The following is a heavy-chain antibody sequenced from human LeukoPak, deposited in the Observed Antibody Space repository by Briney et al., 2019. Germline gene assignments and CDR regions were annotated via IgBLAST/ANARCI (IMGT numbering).Heavy chain of an antibody. Sequence: PGGSLRLSCAASGFTFSSYGMHWVRQAPGKGLEWVAFIRYDGSNKYYADSVKGRFTISRDNSKNTLYLQMNSLRAEDTAVYYCAKRSDYGSGRWFDPWGQGTLVTVSS. CDR3: AKRSDYGSGRWFDP. CDR1: GFTFSSYG. V-gene: IGHV3-30*02. J-gene: IGHJ5*02. CDR2: IRYDGSNK. D-gene: IGHD3-10*01.